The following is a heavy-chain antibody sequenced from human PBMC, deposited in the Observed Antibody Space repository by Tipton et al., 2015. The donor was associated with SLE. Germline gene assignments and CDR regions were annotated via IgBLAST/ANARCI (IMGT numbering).Heavy chain of an antibody. CDR3: ARGGDFERITIFGVVPFDY. CDR1: GGSISSHY. V-gene: IGHV4-59*11. J-gene: IGHJ4*02. D-gene: IGHD3-3*01. Sequence: TLSLTCTVSGGSISSHYWSWIRQPPGKGLEWIGSIYYSGSTYYNPSLKSRVTISVDTSKNQFSLKLSSVTAADTAVYYCARGGDFERITIFGVVPFDYWGQGTLVTVSS. CDR2: IYYSGST.